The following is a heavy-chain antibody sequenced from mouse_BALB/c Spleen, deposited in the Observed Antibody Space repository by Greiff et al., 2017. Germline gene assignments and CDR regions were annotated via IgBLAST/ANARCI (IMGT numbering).Heavy chain of an antibody. CDR2: INSNGGST. Sequence: EVKVVESGGGLVQPGGSLKLSCAASGFTFSSYGMSWVRQTPDKRLELVATINSNGGSTYYPDSVKGRFTISRDNAKNTLYLQMSSLKSEDTAMYYCARDKDPYGYDGYYFDYWGQGTTLTVSS. V-gene: IGHV5-6-3*01. CDR1: GFTFSSYG. CDR3: ARDKDPYGYDGYYFDY. D-gene: IGHD2-2*01. J-gene: IGHJ2*01.